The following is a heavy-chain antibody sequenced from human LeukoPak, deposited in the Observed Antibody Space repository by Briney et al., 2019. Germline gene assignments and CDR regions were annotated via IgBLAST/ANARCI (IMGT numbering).Heavy chain of an antibody. Sequence: SETLSLTCAVYGGSFSGYYWSWIRQPPGKGLEWIGEINHSGSTNCNPSLKSRVTISVDTSKNQFSLKLSSVTAADTAVYYCARGVSLPIRRTRIAAADNPVNDAFDIWGQGTMVTVSS. CDR1: GGSFSGYY. V-gene: IGHV4-34*01. D-gene: IGHD6-13*01. CDR2: INHSGST. CDR3: ARGVSLPIRRTRIAAADNPVNDAFDI. J-gene: IGHJ3*02.